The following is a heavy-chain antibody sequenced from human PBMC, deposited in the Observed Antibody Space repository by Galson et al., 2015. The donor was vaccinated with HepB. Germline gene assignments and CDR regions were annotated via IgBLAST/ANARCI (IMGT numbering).Heavy chain of an antibody. D-gene: IGHD5-12*01. V-gene: IGHV1-69*13. J-gene: IGHJ5*02. CDR1: GGTFSNYA. Sequence: SVKVSCKAAGGTFSNYAISWVRQAPGQGLEWMGGVIPIFGIANYAQKFQDRVTITADESTSTVYMELSSMRSEDTAVYYCGSGSGYSGAWGQGTLVTVSS. CDR3: GSGSGYSGA. CDR2: VIPIFGIA.